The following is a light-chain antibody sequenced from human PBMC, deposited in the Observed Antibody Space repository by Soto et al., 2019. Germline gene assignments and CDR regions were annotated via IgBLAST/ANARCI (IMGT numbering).Light chain of an antibody. CDR1: QDISNY. Sequence: DIQMTQSPSSLSASVGDRVTITCQASQDISNYLNWYQQKPGKATKLLIYDASNLETGVPSRFSGSGSGTDFTFTISSLQPEDIATYYCQQYDNLPFDFGPGTKVDIK. J-gene: IGKJ3*01. CDR3: QQYDNLPFD. CDR2: DAS. V-gene: IGKV1-33*01.